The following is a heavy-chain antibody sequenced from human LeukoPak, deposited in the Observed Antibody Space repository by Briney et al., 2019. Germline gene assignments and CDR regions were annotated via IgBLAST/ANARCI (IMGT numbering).Heavy chain of an antibody. CDR3: IKSLDCSRATCDS. J-gene: IGHJ5*01. Sequence: GGSLRLSCAASGFTFSNAWMSWVRQAPGKGLEWVGRIRSKANGGTTDYAAPVKGRFTISRDDSKNMLYLQMTSLNTEDTAVYYCIKSLDCSRATCDSWGQGTLVTVSS. CDR2: IRSKANGGTT. CDR1: GFTFSNAW. D-gene: IGHD2-15*01. V-gene: IGHV3-15*01.